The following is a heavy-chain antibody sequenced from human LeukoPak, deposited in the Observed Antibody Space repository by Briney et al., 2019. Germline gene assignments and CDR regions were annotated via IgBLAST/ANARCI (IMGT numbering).Heavy chain of an antibody. CDR3: AKDDQWSLDY. CDR1: GFAFSDNG. V-gene: IGHV3-30*02. J-gene: IGHJ4*02. D-gene: IGHD2-15*01. CDR2: IRKDGSDE. Sequence: GGSLRLSCAASGFAFSDNGIHWVRQAPGKGLEWVTYIRKDGSDEWCADSVKGRFTISRDNSKNKVFLQMNSLRPEDTALYYCAKDDQWSLDYWGQGALVIVSS.